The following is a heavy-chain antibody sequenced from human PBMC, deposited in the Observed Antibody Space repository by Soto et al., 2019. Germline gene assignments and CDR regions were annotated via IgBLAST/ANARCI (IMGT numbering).Heavy chain of an antibody. V-gene: IGHV3-23*01. D-gene: IGHD1-26*01. CDR2: ISGSGFKK. CDR1: GFIFENFG. J-gene: IGHJ5*02. Sequence: LRLSCAASGFIFENFGMSWVRQAPGKGLEWISSISGSGFKKYYADSVKGRFTISRDNSKSTVYLELNNLSAEDTAVYHCARNQGVELVPLATVDWFDPWGQGSVVTVSS. CDR3: ARNQGVELVPLATVDWFDP.